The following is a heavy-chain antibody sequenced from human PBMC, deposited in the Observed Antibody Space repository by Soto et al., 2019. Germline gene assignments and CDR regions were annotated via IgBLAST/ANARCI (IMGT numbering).Heavy chain of an antibody. V-gene: IGHV1-18*01. J-gene: IGHJ6*02. CDR1: GYTFNSYG. Sequence: ASVKVSCKASGYTFNSYGISWARQAPGQGLEWMGWISAYNGNTNYAQKLQGRVTMTTDTSTSTAYMELRSLRSDDTAVYYCARDGYCISTSCYEYYYYYGMDVWGQGTTVNGSS. CDR2: ISAYNGNT. D-gene: IGHD2-2*03. CDR3: ARDGYCISTSCYEYYYYYGMDV.